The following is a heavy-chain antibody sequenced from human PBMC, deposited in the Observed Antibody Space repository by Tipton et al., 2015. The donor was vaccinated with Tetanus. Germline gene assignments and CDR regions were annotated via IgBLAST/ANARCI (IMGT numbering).Heavy chain of an antibody. CDR2: INEDGSEI. V-gene: IGHV3-7*03. Sequence: SLRLSCAVSGLTFSDSWMTWVRQAPGRGLEWVANINEDGSEIDYVDSVKGRFTISRDNAKHSLYLQMNSLRPEDTALYYCAKGWGSYWGQGTLVTVSS. CDR3: AKGWGSY. CDR1: GLTFSDSW. J-gene: IGHJ4*02. D-gene: IGHD3-16*01.